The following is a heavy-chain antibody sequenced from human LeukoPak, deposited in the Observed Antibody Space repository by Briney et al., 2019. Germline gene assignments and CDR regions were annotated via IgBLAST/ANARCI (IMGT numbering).Heavy chain of an antibody. V-gene: IGHV3-7*03. CDR3: ARPYSSSSVVDV. J-gene: IGHJ6*02. D-gene: IGHD6-6*01. CDR1: GFTFSSYW. CDR2: INHNGNVN. Sequence: GGSLRLSCAASGFTFSSYWMNWARQAPGKGLEWVASINHNGNVNYYVDSVKGRFTISRDNSKNTLYLQMNSLRAEDTAAYYCARPYSSSSVVDVWGQGTTVTVSS.